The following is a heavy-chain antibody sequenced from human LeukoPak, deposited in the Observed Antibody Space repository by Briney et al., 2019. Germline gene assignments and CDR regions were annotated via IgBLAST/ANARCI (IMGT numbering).Heavy chain of an antibody. J-gene: IGHJ4*02. V-gene: IGHV1-69*04. CDR2: IIPILGIA. CDR3: ASAGHNGY. D-gene: IGHD5-24*01. Sequence: SVKVSCKASGGTFSCYAISWVRQAPGQGLEWMGRIIPILGIANYAQKFQGRVTITADKSTSTAYMELSSLRSEDTAVYYCASAGHNGYWGQGPLVTVSS. CDR1: GGTFSCYA.